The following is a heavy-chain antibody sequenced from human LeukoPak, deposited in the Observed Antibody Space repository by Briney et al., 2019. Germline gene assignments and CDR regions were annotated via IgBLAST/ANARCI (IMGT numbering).Heavy chain of an antibody. D-gene: IGHD5-12*01. CDR2: IGSSGGGI. CDR3: ARDGYSAYDRDLDH. CDR1: GFTFSTYT. Sequence: PGGSLRLSCAASGFTFSTYTMYWVRHPPGKRLEWVSIIGSSGGGIHYADSVKGRFTISRDNSKNALYLQMNSLRVEDTAVYYCARDGYSAYDRDLDHWGQGALVTVSS. V-gene: IGHV3-23*01. J-gene: IGHJ4*02.